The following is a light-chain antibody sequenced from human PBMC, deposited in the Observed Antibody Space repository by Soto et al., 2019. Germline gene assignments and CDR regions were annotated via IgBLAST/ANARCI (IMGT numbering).Light chain of an antibody. V-gene: IGKV3-20*01. Sequence: EIGLTQSPATLPLSPGERATLSCRASQSVSSSYLAWYQQKPGQAPRLLIYGASSRATGIPARLSGSGSGTDFTLTLSRLEPEDFAVYYCQQYGSSPLTFGGGTKVEIK. CDR1: QSVSSSY. J-gene: IGKJ4*01. CDR3: QQYGSSPLT. CDR2: GAS.